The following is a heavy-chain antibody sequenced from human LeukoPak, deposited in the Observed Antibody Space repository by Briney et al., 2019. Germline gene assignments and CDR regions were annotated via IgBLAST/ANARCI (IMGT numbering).Heavy chain of an antibody. Sequence: GASAKVSCKASGYTFTGYYMHWMRQAPGQGLEWMGWINPNSGGTNYAQKFQGRVTMTRDTSISTAYMELSRLRSDDTAVYYCARVRGKRGYSYGYKDYWGQGTLVTVSS. CDR1: GYTFTGYY. CDR2: INPNSGGT. D-gene: IGHD5-18*01. CDR3: ARVRGKRGYSYGYKDY. J-gene: IGHJ4*02. V-gene: IGHV1-2*02.